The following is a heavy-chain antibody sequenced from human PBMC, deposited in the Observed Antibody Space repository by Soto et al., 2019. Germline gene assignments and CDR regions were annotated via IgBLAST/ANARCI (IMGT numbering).Heavy chain of an antibody. Sequence: QVQLVQSGAEVKKPGSSVKVSCKASGGTFSSYAISWVRQAPGQGLEWMGGIIPMFGTTNYAQKFQGRVTITADESPSTXYMELSSLRSEDTAVYYCARVVTVVKSFHYWYFDLWGRGTLVTVSS. V-gene: IGHV1-69*12. CDR2: IIPMFGTT. CDR1: GGTFSSYA. D-gene: IGHD2-15*01. J-gene: IGHJ2*01. CDR3: ARVVTVVKSFHYWYFDL.